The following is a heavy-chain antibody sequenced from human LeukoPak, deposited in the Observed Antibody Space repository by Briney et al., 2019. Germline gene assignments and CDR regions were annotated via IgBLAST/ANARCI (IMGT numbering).Heavy chain of an antibody. Sequence: GGSLRLSCAASGFTFSSYAMTWVRQAPGEGLEWVSAISPSGGDTYYADSVQGRFSVSRDNSKNTLYLQMNSLRAEDTAVYYCAKDNRDYYGSGAIDYWGQGTLVTVSS. J-gene: IGHJ4*02. D-gene: IGHD3-10*01. V-gene: IGHV3-23*01. CDR2: ISPSGGDT. CDR3: AKDNRDYYGSGAIDY. CDR1: GFTFSSYA.